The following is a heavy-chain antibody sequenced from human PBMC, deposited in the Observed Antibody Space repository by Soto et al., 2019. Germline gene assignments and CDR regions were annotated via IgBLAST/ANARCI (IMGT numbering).Heavy chain of an antibody. J-gene: IGHJ6*02. CDR2: TYYRSKWYN. Sequence: SQTLSLTCSISGESVSSNSAGWNWIRQSPSRGLEWLGRTYYRSKWYNDYAVSVKSRINIDPYTSKNQFSLQLNSVITEDTAVYYCARAWDLWFGESTHTSYYYYYGMDVWGQGTTVTVS. D-gene: IGHD3-10*01. CDR3: ARAWDLWFGESTHTSYYYYYGMDV. V-gene: IGHV6-1*01. CDR1: GESVSSNSAG.